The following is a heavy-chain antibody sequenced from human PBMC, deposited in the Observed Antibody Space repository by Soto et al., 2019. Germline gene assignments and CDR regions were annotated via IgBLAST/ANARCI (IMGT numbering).Heavy chain of an antibody. V-gene: IGHV2-5*02. CDR2: IYWDDDK. CDR1: GFSLSTTEEG. D-gene: IGHD2-21*02. J-gene: IGHJ4*02. Sequence: QITLKESGPTLVKPTQTLTLTCPFSGFSLSTTEEGVGWIRQPPGKAPEWLALIYWDDDKRYSPSLKTRLTITKDTSKNQVVLTVTNVDPVDTATYYCAHGSCFGADCYPNPYFDFWGQGILVTVSS. CDR3: AHGSCFGADCYPNPYFDF.